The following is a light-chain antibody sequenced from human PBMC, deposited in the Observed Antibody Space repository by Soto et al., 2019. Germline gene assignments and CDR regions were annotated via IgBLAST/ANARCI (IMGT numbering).Light chain of an antibody. J-gene: IGKJ1*01. CDR1: QSVSNF. V-gene: IGKV3-11*01. CDR2: DAS. Sequence: EIVLTQSPATLSLSPGERATLSCRASQSVSNFLAWYQQKPGHAPRLLISDASNRGTGIPGRFSGSGAGTDFSITISSLEPEDFAVYYCQQRSNWPWTFGQGTKVEIK. CDR3: QQRSNWPWT.